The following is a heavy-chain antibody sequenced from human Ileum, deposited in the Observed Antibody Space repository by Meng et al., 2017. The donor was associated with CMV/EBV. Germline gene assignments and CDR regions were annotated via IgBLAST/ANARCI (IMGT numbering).Heavy chain of an antibody. CDR2: TYYRSNWFN. Sequence: QVQLQQSVPGLVKTSQTLLLASAISGDSGSSTTVTWNWIMQSPSRGLVWLGRTYYRSNWFNDYALSVRGRITINPDISKNQLSLQLNSVTPEDTAVYYCVRLTGNSWLDYWGRGTLVTVSS. J-gene: IGHJ4*02. CDR1: GDSGSSTTVT. CDR3: VRLTGNSWLDY. V-gene: IGHV6-1*01. D-gene: IGHD6-13*01.